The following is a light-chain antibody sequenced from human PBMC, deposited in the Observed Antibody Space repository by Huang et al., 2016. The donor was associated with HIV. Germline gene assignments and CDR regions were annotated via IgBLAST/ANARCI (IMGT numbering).Light chain of an antibody. CDR2: TAS. J-gene: IGKJ1*01. Sequence: DIQMTQSPSSLSASVGDRVTITCRASQTINTYLNWYQQKPGKAPKLLISTASSTQSGVPSRCRGSGSGTDFTLTINSLQPDDFATYYCQQSDTIPRTFGQGTRVEIK. V-gene: IGKV1-39*01. CDR1: QTINTY. CDR3: QQSDTIPRT.